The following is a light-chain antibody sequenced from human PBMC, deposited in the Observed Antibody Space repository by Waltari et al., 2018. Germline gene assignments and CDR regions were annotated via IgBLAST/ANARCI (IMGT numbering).Light chain of an antibody. Sequence: QSALTQPASVSGSPGQSVTIFCAGTSNDVGGYNSVSWYQEHPGHPPRVIIYDVSDLPSGVSDRFSGSKSGNTASLTISGLQAEDEADYDCSSQSSNDVVLFGGGTKLTVL. CDR2: DVS. V-gene: IGLV2-14*01. J-gene: IGLJ2*01. CDR3: SSQSSNDVVL. CDR1: SNDVGGYNS.